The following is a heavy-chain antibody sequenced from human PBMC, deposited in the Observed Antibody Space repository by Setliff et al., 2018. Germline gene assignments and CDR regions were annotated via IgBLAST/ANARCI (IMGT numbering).Heavy chain of an antibody. CDR3: ARDRGSGGSCSYYGMDV. D-gene: IGHD2-15*01. CDR2: ISSSSSTI. CDR1: GFTFSSYS. V-gene: IGHV3-48*01. Sequence: GGSLRLSCAASGFTFSSYSMNWVRQAPGKGLEWVSYISSSSSTIYYADSVKGRFTISRDNAKNSLYLQMNSLRAEDTAVYYCARDRGSGGSCSYYGMDVWGQGTTVTVSS. J-gene: IGHJ6*02.